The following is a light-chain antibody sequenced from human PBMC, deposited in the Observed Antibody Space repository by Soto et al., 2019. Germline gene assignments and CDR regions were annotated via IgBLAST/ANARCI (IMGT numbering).Light chain of an antibody. J-gene: IGLJ3*02. CDR3: CSFAGIYTFWV. V-gene: IGLV2-11*01. Sequence: QSALTQPRSVSGSPGQSVTISCTGTSSDVGDYNYVSWYQQYPGKAPKLVIYDVSKRPSGVPDRFSGSKSGNTASLSISGLRAEDEADYYCCSFAGIYTFWVFGGGTKLTVL. CDR1: SSDVGDYNY. CDR2: DVS.